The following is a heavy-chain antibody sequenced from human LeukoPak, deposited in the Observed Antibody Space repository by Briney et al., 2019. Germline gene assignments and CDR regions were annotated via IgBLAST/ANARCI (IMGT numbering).Heavy chain of an antibody. J-gene: IGHJ4*02. CDR1: GYTFTGYY. CDR2: INPNSGGT. V-gene: IGHV1-2*02. CDR3: ARLGQTYDSSGYYRKLPFDY. Sequence: GASVKVSCKASGYTFTGYYMHWVRQAPGQGLEWMGWINPNSGGTNYAQKFQGRVTMTRDTSISTAYMELSRLRSDDTAVYYCARLGQTYDSSGYYRKLPFDYWGQGTLVTVSS. D-gene: IGHD3-22*01.